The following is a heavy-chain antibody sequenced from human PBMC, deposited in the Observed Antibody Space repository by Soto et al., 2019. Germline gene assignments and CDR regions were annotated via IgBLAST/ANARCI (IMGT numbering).Heavy chain of an antibody. V-gene: IGHV3-23*01. CDR3: AKGRGAARRPFSC. Sequence: EVQLLESGGGLVQPGWSLRLSCAASGFTFSSYAMSWVRQAPGKGLEWVSAISGSGGSTYYADSVKGRFTISRDNSKNTLYLQMNSLRAEDTAVYYCAKGRGAARRPFSCWGQGTLVTVSS. J-gene: IGHJ4*02. CDR1: GFTFSSYA. D-gene: IGHD6-6*01. CDR2: ISGSGGST.